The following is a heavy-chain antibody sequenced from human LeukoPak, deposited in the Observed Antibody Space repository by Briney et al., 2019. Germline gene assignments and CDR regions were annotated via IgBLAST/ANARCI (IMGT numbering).Heavy chain of an antibody. Sequence: SETLSLTCAVSGGSISSYYWSWIRQPPGKGLEWIGYIYYSGSTNYNPSPKSRVTISVDTSKNQFSLKLSSVTAADTAVYYCARVVSVDTAMVIEDYFDYWGQGTLVTVSS. CDR3: ARVVSVDTAMVIEDYFDY. J-gene: IGHJ4*02. CDR1: GGSISSYY. D-gene: IGHD5-18*01. V-gene: IGHV4-59*01. CDR2: IYYSGST.